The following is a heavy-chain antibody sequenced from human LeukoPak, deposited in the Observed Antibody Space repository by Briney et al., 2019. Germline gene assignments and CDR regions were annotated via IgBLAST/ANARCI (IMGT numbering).Heavy chain of an antibody. CDR2: IYSGGST. V-gene: IGHV3-53*01. D-gene: IGHD3-22*01. J-gene: IGHJ4*02. Sequence: RGSLRLSCAASGFSVNSNYMSWVRQAPGKGLEWVSVIYSGGSTYYADSVKGRFTISRDNSKNTLYLQMNSLRAEDTAVYYCARTPPYDSSGYYSSGYFDYWGQGTLVTVSS. CDR3: ARTPPYDSSGYYSSGYFDY. CDR1: GFSVNSNY.